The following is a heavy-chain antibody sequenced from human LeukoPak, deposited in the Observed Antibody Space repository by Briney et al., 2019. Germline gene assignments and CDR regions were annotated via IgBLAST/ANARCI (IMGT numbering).Heavy chain of an antibody. V-gene: IGHV4-61*01. CDR1: GGSVSSGSYY. CDR2: IYYSGST. CDR3: ARVRSGSYTDAFDI. D-gene: IGHD1-26*01. Sequence: PSETLSLTCTVSGGSVSSGSYYWSWIRQPPGKGLEWIGYIYYSGSTNYNPSLKSRVTISVDTSKNQFSLKLSSVTAADTAVYYCARVRSGSYTDAFDIWGQGTMVTVSS. J-gene: IGHJ3*02.